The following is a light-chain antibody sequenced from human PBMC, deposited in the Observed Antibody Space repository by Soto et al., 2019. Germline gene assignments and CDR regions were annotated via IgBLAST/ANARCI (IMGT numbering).Light chain of an antibody. J-gene: IGLJ2*01. V-gene: IGLV2-18*02. CDR2: EVS. CDR1: SSDVGSYNR. CDR3: SSYTSSSAWV. Sequence: QSALTQPPSVSGSPGQSVTISCTGTSSDVGSYNRVSWYQQPPGTAPKLTIYEVSNRPSGVPDRFSGSKSGYTASLTISGLQAEDEADYYCSSYTSSSAWVFGGGTKLTVL.